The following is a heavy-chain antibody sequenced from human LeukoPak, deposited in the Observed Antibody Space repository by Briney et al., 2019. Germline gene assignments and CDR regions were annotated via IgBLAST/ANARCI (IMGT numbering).Heavy chain of an antibody. V-gene: IGHV6-1*01. CDR2: TYYRSKWYN. Sequence: SQTLSLTCPISGDSVSSNSAAWNWIRQSPSRGLEWLGRTYYRSKWYNDYAVSVKSRITINPDTSKNQFSLQLNSVTPEDTAVYYCARGDWVAAAGLNWFDPWGQGTLVTVSS. J-gene: IGHJ5*02. CDR3: ARGDWVAAAGLNWFDP. D-gene: IGHD6-13*01. CDR1: GDSVSSNSAA.